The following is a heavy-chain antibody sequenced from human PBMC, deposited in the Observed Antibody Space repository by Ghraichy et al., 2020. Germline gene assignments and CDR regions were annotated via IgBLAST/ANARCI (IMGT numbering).Heavy chain of an antibody. Sequence: SETLSLTCAVYGGSFSGYYWSWIRQPPGKGLEWIGEINHSGSTNYNPSLKSRVTISVDTSKNQFSLKLSSVTAADTAVYYCARGGRRKWLRNVRYYGMDVWGQGTTVTVSS. V-gene: IGHV4-34*01. CDR3: ARGGRRKWLRNVRYYGMDV. D-gene: IGHD5-12*01. CDR2: INHSGST. J-gene: IGHJ6*02. CDR1: GGSFSGYY.